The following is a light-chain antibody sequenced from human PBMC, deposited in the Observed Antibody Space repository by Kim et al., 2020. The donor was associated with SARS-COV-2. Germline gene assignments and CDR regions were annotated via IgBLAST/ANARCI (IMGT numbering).Light chain of an antibody. CDR3: QQSYSTPDP. Sequence: DIQMTQSPSSLSASVGDRVTITCRASQSISNYLNWYQQKPGKAPNLLIYGASHLQSGVPSRFSGSGSGTDFTLTISSLQPEDFATYYCQQSYSTPDPFGQGTKLEI. CDR1: QSISNY. J-gene: IGKJ2*01. CDR2: GAS. V-gene: IGKV1-39*01.